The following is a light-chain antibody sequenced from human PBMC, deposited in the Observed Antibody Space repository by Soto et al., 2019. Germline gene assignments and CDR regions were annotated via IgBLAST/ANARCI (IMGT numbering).Light chain of an antibody. V-gene: IGLV2-11*01. CDR3: CSYAGSYTYV. CDR1: SSDVAGYNY. CDR2: DVN. Sequence: QSALTQPRSVSGSPGQSVTISCTGTSSDVAGYNYVSWYQQHPGKAPKLMIYDVNKRPSGVPDRFSGSKSGNTASLTISVLQAEDEADYYCCSYAGSYTYVFGTGTKLTVL. J-gene: IGLJ1*01.